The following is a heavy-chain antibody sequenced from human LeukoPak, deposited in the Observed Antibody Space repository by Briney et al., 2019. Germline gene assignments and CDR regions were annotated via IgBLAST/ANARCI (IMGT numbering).Heavy chain of an antibody. CDR3: ARADRGLPAAPKENWFDP. CDR2: IYYSGST. V-gene: IGHV4-31*03. CDR1: GGSISSGSYY. J-gene: IGHJ5*02. D-gene: IGHD2-2*01. Sequence: NPSQTLSLTCTVSGGSISSGSYYWSWIRQHPGKGLEWIGYIYYSGSTYYNPSLKSRVTISVDTSKNQFSLKLSSVTAADTAVYYCARADRGLPAAPKENWFDPWGQGTLVTVSS.